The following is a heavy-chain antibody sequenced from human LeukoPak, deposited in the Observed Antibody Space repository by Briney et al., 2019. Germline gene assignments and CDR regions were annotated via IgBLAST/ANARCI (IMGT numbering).Heavy chain of an antibody. J-gene: IGHJ4*02. CDR2: ISWNSRSI. D-gene: IGHD2-2*01. CDR1: GFTFNDYA. Sequence: GRSLRLSCAGSGFTFNDYAMHWVRQAPGKGLEWVSGISWNSRSIGYADSVKGRFTISRDNAKNSLYLQMNSLRAEDTALYYCAKDSTTYQLLSLDYWGQGTLVTVSS. CDR3: AKDSTTYQLLSLDY. V-gene: IGHV3-9*01.